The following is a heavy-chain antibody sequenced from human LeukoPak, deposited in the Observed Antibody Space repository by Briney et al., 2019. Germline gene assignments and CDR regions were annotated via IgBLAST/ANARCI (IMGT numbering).Heavy chain of an antibody. CDR2: IYYSGST. J-gene: IGHJ4*02. D-gene: IGHD3-10*01. Sequence: PSETLSLTCTVSGGSISSSSYYWGWIRQPPGKGLEWIGSIYYSGSTYYNPSLKSRVTISVDTSKNQFSLKLSSVTAADTAVYYCARVSDYYGSGGYYSDYWGQGTLVTVSS. CDR1: GGSISSSSYY. CDR3: ARVSDYYGSGGYYSDY. V-gene: IGHV4-39*01.